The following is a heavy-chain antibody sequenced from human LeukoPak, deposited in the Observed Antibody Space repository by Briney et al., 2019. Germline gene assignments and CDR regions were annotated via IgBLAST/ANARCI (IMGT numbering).Heavy chain of an antibody. CDR3: ARGYALYSGRYIDFDY. CDR1: GYTFTGYY. V-gene: IGHV1-2*02. J-gene: IGHJ4*02. Sequence: ASVKVSCKASGYTFTGYYIHWVRQAPGQGLEWVGWINPNNGGTNYAQKFQGRVTMTRDTSISTAYMELSRLRSDDTAVYYCARGYALYSGRYIDFDYWGQGTLVTVSS. CDR2: INPNNGGT. D-gene: IGHD1-26*01.